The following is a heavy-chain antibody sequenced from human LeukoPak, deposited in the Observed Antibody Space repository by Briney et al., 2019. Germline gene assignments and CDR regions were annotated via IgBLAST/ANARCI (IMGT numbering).Heavy chain of an antibody. CDR3: AREVLVVGAMDFDY. Sequence: GGSLRLSCAASGFTFSSYGMHWVRQAPGKGLEWVAFIRYDGSNKYYADSVKGRFTISRDNSKNTLYLQMNSLRAEDTAVYYCAREVLVVGAMDFDYWGQGTLVTVSS. CDR2: IRYDGSNK. J-gene: IGHJ4*02. V-gene: IGHV3-30*02. D-gene: IGHD1-26*01. CDR1: GFTFSSYG.